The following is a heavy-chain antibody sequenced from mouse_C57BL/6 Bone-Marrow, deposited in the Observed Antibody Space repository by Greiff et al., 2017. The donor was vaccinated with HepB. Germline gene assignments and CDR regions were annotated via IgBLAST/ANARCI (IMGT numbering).Heavy chain of an antibody. CDR2: ISSSGST. CDR3: ARGYGSQPRGYFDV. CDR1: GYSITNGNHW. Sequence: EESGPALVKPSQTVSLTCTVPGYSITNGNHWWNWIRQVSGSKLEWIGYISSSGSTDSNPSLKSRISITRDTSKNQLFLQLNSVTTEDIATYYCARGYGSQPRGYFDVWGTGTTVTVSS. V-gene: IGHV3-4*01. D-gene: IGHD1-1*01. J-gene: IGHJ1*03.